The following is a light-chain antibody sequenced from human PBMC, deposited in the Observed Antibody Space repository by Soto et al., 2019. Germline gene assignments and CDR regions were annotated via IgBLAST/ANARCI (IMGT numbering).Light chain of an antibody. CDR1: SSDVGGYKY. Sequence: SVLTQPASVSGSPGQSITISCTGTSSDVGGYKYVSWYQQHPGKAPKLIIYEVSNRPSGVSDRFSGSKSDNTASLTISGLQAEDEADYYCSSYTRSSIPVFGTGTKVTV. CDR3: SSYTRSSIPV. CDR2: EVS. V-gene: IGLV2-14*01. J-gene: IGLJ1*01.